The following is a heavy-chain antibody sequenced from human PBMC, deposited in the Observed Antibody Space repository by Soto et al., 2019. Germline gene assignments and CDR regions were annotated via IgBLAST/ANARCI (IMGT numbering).Heavy chain of an antibody. V-gene: IGHV3-48*02. J-gene: IGHJ6*02. CDR3: ARPEYSSSSYGMDV. CDR2: ISSSSSTI. CDR1: GFTFSSYS. Sequence: EVQLVESGGGLVQPGGSLRLSCAASGFTFSSYSMNWVRQAPWKGLEWVSYISSSSSTIYYADSVKGRFTISRDNAKNALYLPMNSLRDEDTAVYYCARPEYSSSSYGMDVWGQGTTVTFSS. D-gene: IGHD6-6*01.